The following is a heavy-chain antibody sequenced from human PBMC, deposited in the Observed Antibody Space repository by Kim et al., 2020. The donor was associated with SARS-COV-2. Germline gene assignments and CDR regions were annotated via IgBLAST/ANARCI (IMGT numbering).Heavy chain of an antibody. CDR3: ARELVLLGFDL. CDR1: GFTFTNSD. CDR2: INSGSNNI. D-gene: IGHD2-15*01. Sequence: GGSLRLSCAVSGFTFTNSDMNWVRQAPGKGLEWLSFINSGSNNIYYADSVKGRFTISRDNAKNSLYLQMNSLRDEDTAVYYCARELVLLGFDLWGQGTLV. V-gene: IGHV3-48*02. J-gene: IGHJ5*02.